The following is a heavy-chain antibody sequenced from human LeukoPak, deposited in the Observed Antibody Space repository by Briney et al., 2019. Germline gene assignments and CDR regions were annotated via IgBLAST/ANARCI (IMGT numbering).Heavy chain of an antibody. J-gene: IGHJ6*02. CDR2: ISSSGSTI. Sequence: PGGSLRLSCAASGFTFSSYSMNWVRQAPGKGLEWVSYISSSGSTIYYADSVKGRFTISRDNAKNSLYLQMNSQRAEDTAVYYCARIRFSSSGMDVWGQGTTVTVSS. V-gene: IGHV3-48*04. CDR1: GFTFSSYS. D-gene: IGHD6-6*01. CDR3: ARIRFSSSGMDV.